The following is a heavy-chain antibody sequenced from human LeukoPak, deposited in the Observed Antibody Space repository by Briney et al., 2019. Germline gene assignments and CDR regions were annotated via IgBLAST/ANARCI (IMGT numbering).Heavy chain of an antibody. D-gene: IGHD3-3*01. CDR1: GYTFTGYY. J-gene: IGHJ6*02. CDR2: ISPNSGGT. V-gene: IGHV1-2*02. CDR3: ARFGGRTIFGVVTLDYYYGMDV. Sequence: AAVKVSCKASGYTFTGYYMHWVRQAPGQGLEWMGWISPNSGGTNYAQKFQGRVTMTRDTYISTAYMELSRLRSDDTAVYYCARFGGRTIFGVVTLDYYYGMDVWGQGTTVTVSS.